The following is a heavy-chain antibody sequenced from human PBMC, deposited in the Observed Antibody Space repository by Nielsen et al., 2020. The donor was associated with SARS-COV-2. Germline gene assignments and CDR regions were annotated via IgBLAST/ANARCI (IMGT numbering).Heavy chain of an antibody. Sequence: GESLKISCAASGFTFSSYAMSWVRQAPGKGLEWVSAISGSGGSTYYADSVKGRFTISRDNSKNTLYLQMNSLRAEDTAVYYCAKDRPGTQEWPDCGQGTLVTVSS. CDR3: AKDRPGTQEWPD. V-gene: IGHV3-23*01. CDR1: GFTFSSYA. J-gene: IGHJ4*02. D-gene: IGHD1-1*01. CDR2: ISGSGGST.